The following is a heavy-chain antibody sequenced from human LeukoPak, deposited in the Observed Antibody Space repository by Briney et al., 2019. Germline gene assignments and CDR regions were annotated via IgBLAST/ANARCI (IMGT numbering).Heavy chain of an antibody. V-gene: IGHV3-7*03. CDR2: IKVDGSDK. CDR1: GFTFSSYW. Sequence: GGSLRLSCAASGFTFSSYWMSWVRQAPGKGLEWVANIKVDGSDKYYVDSVKGRFTISRDNAKNSLYLQMNSLRAEDTAVYYCARDPAWGALDYWGQGTLVTVSS. J-gene: IGHJ4*02. D-gene: IGHD7-27*01. CDR3: ARDPAWGALDY.